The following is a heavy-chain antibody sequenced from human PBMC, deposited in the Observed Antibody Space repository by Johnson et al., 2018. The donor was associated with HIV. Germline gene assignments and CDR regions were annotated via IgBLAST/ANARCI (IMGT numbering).Heavy chain of an antibody. J-gene: IGHJ3*02. V-gene: IGHV3-30-3*01. CDR2: ISYDGSNK. Sequence: QVQLVESGGGVVQPGRSLRLSCAASGFTFSSYAMHWVRQAPGKGLEWVAVISYDGSNKYYAESVKGRFTISRDNSNNTLYLPMNSLRTDDTAVYYCAREHGPDEGYYYGRYYSGFDIWGQGTMVTVSS. D-gene: IGHD3-22*01. CDR1: GFTFSSYA. CDR3: AREHGPDEGYYYGRYYSGFDI.